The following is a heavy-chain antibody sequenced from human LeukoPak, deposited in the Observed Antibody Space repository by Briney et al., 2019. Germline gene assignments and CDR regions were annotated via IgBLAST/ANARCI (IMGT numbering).Heavy chain of an antibody. D-gene: IGHD3-10*01. CDR2: IYHSGST. Sequence: SETLSLTCTVSGYSISSGYYWGWIRQPPGKGLEWIGSIYHSGSTYYNPSLKSRVTISVDTSKNQFSLKLSSVTAADTAVYYCAKGGAVSSKSITMVRGTRRYYYYMDVWGKGTTVTISS. CDR3: AKGGAVSSKSITMVRGTRRYYYYMDV. J-gene: IGHJ6*03. V-gene: IGHV4-38-2*02. CDR1: GYSISSGYY.